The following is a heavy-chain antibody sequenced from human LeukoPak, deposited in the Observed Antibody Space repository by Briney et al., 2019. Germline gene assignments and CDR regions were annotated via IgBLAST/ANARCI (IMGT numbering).Heavy chain of an antibody. J-gene: IGHJ5*02. V-gene: IGHV1-2*02. CDR1: GYTFTVYY. CDR2: INPNSGGT. CDR3: ARHPRAAAGGS. D-gene: IGHD6-13*01. Sequence: GASVNVSFKASGYTFTVYYMHWVRQAPGQGLEWMGWINPNSGGTNYAQKFQGRVTMTRDTSISTAYMELSRLRSDDTAVYYCARHPRAAAGGSWGQGTLVTVSS.